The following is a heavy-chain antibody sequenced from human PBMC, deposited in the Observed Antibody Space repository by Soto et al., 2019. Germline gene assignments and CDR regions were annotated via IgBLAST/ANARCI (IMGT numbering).Heavy chain of an antibody. Sequence: KPSETLSLTCAVYGGSFSGYYWSWIRQPPGKGLEWIGEINHSGSTNYNPSLKSRVTISVDTSKNQFSLKLSSVTAADTAVYYCARGHIVVVPAATKGRWFDPWGQGTLVTVSS. V-gene: IGHV4-34*01. J-gene: IGHJ5*02. D-gene: IGHD2-2*01. CDR3: ARGHIVVVPAATKGRWFDP. CDR2: INHSGST. CDR1: GGSFSGYY.